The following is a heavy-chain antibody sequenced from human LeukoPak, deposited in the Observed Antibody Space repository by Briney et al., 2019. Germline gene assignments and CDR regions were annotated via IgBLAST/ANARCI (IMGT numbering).Heavy chain of an antibody. Sequence: SETLSLTCTVSGGSISSYYWSWIRQPPGKGLEWIGYIYYSGSTSYNPSLKSRVTISVDTSKNQFSLKLSSVTAADTAVYYCARQREYCGGDCYPNWFDPWGQGTLVTVSS. V-gene: IGHV4-59*08. D-gene: IGHD2-21*02. J-gene: IGHJ5*02. CDR1: GGSISSYY. CDR2: IYYSGST. CDR3: ARQREYCGGDCYPNWFDP.